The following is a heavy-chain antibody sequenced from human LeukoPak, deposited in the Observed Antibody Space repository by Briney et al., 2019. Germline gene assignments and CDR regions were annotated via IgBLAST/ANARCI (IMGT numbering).Heavy chain of an antibody. Sequence: GGSLRLSCAASGFTFSGYSMNWVRQTPGKGLEWLSYISSSSGTIYSADSVKGRFTISRDNSKNTLYLQMNSLRAEDTAVYYCAKDPSFDYWGQGTLVTVSS. CDR3: AKDPSFDY. CDR1: GFTFSGYS. V-gene: IGHV3-48*01. J-gene: IGHJ4*02. CDR2: ISSSSGTI.